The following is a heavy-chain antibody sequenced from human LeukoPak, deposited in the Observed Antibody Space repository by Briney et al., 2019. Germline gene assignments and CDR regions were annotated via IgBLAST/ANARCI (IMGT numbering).Heavy chain of an antibody. CDR1: GFTFSSYA. V-gene: IGHV3-15*01. D-gene: IGHD6-13*01. CDR3: TTDPPTYSSSWYLTAGFFDY. J-gene: IGHJ4*02. Sequence: PGGSLRLSCAASGFTFSSYAMSWVRQAPGKGLEWVGRIKSKTDGGTTDYAAPVKGRFTISRDDSKNTLYLQMNSLKTEDTAVYYCTTDPPTYSSSWYLTAGFFDYWGQGTLVTVSS. CDR2: IKSKTDGGTT.